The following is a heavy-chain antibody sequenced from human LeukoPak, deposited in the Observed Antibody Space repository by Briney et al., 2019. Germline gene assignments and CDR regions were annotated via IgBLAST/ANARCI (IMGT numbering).Heavy chain of an antibody. Sequence: GGSLRLSCAASGFTFSNYAMTWVRQAPGKGLEWVSGISGSGSSTYYADSVKGRFTLSRDYPKNTLYLQMSSLRAEDTAVYYCAKHQVRSHDYWGQGTLVTVSS. J-gene: IGHJ4*02. CDR3: AKHQVRSHDY. CDR2: ISGSGSST. CDR1: GFTFSNYA. V-gene: IGHV3-23*01. D-gene: IGHD4-17*01.